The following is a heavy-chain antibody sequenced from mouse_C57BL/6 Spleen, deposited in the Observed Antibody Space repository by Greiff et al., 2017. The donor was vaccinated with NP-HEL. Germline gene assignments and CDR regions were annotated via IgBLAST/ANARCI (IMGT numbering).Heavy chain of an antibody. CDR1: GYTFTSYW. D-gene: IGHD3-2*02. V-gene: IGHV1-69*01. CDR3: SRQLRLGDYFDY. Sequence: QVHVKQPGAELVMPGASVKLSCKASGYTFTSYWMHWVKQRPGQGLEWIGEIDPSDSYTNYTQKFKGKSTLTVDKSSSTAYMQLSSLTSEDSAVYYCSRQLRLGDYFDYWGQGTTLTVSS. J-gene: IGHJ2*01. CDR2: IDPSDSYT.